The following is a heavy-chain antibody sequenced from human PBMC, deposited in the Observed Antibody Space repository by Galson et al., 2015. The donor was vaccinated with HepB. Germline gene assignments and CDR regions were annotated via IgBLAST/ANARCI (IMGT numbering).Heavy chain of an antibody. D-gene: IGHD2-2*01. Sequence: KASGYTFTSYGISWVRQAPGQGLEWMGWISAYNGATDYAQKPQGRVTMTTDTSTTTAYMELRSLRSDDTAVYYCARAPSHCSSSNCPSNWFDPWGQGTLVTVSS. CDR1: GYTFTSYG. CDR2: ISAYNGAT. V-gene: IGHV1-18*01. J-gene: IGHJ5*02. CDR3: ARAPSHCSSSNCPSNWFDP.